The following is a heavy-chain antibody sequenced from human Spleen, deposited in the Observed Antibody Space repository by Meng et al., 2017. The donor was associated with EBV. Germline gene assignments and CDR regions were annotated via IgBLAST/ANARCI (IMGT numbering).Heavy chain of an antibody. V-gene: IGHV2-5*02. CDR2: IFWDADK. D-gene: IGHD3-22*01. CDR3: ARINYYDSSGYVFDY. CDR1: GFSLKTSGVG. Sequence: QITLKESGPPRVKPTQTLPLTCTFSGFSLKTSGVGVGWIRQPPGKALEWLTLIFWDADKRYSPSLKSRLVITKDTSRNYVVVTMTNMDPVDTATYYCARINYYDSSGYVFDYWGQGTLVTVSS. J-gene: IGHJ4*02.